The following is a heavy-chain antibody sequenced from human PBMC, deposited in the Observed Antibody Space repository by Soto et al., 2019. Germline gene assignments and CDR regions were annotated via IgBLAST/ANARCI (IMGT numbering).Heavy chain of an antibody. CDR2: INAGNGNT. Sequence: SXNVSLKASGYAXTIYAMSLVSRAPGQRLEWMGWINAGNGNTKYSQKFQVRVTITRDTSAITAYMELSSLRSEYTAVYYCARSIPTVDWYFDLPARATLAT. CDR1: GYAXTIYA. CDR3: ARSIPTVDWYFDL. D-gene: IGHD4-17*01. J-gene: IGHJ2*01. V-gene: IGHV1-3*01.